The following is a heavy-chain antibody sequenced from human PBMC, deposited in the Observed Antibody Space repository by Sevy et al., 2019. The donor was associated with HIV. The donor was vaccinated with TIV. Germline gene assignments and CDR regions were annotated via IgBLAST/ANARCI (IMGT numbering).Heavy chain of an antibody. V-gene: IGHV3-23*01. J-gene: IGHJ6*02. CDR1: GFTFNFYT. D-gene: IGHD3-10*01. CDR3: VKGGENYYYNGMDV. CDR2: ISDSGGKI. Sequence: GGSPRLSCAASGFTFNFYTMSWVRQAPGKGLEWVSAISDSGGKIYKADSVKGRFTISRDNSKNTLYLQMNGLRAEDTAVYYCVKGGENYYYNGMDVWGQGTTVTVSS.